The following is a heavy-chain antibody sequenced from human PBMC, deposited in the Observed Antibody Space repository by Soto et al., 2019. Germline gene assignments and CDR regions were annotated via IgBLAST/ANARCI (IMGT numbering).Heavy chain of an antibody. J-gene: IGHJ4*02. Sequence: QVHLVQSGAEVKKPGASVKVSCKASGYTFSSYYMHWVRQPPGQGLEWMGVINPSGDSTTYAQKYEGRVTMTKDTSTSTLYMELSSLRSEDTAVYYCARDWEFGFWGQGTPVTVSS. CDR2: INPSGDST. CDR3: ARDWEFGF. V-gene: IGHV1-46*01. D-gene: IGHD3-10*01. CDR1: GYTFSSYY.